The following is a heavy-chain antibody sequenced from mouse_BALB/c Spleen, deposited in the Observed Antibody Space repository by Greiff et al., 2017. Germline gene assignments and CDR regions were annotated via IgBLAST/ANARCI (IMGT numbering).Heavy chain of an antibody. CDR2: INPSTGYT. CDR3: ARSGLRRGMDY. D-gene: IGHD2-4*01. J-gene: IGHJ4*01. V-gene: IGHV1-7*01. CDR1: GYTFTSYW. Sequence: QVQLQQSGAELAKPGASVKMSCKASGYTFTSYWMHWVKQRPGQGLEWIGYINPSTGYTEYNQKFKDKATLTADKSSSTAYMQLSSLTSEDSAVYYCARSGLRRGMDYWGQGTSVTVSS.